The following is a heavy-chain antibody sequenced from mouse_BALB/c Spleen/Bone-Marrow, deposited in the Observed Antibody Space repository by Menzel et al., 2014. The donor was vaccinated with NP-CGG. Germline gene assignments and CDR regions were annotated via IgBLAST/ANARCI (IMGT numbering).Heavy chain of an antibody. CDR2: ISDGGSYT. CDR3: ARGNYGNYGAMDY. V-gene: IGHV5-4*02. J-gene: IGHJ4*01. D-gene: IGHD2-1*01. Sequence: EVKLMESGGGLVKLGGSLKLSCAASGFTFSDYYMYWVRQTPEKRLEWVATISDGGSYTYYPDSVKGRFTISRDNAKNNLYLQMSSLKSEDTAMYYCARGNYGNYGAMDYWGQGTSVTVSS. CDR1: GFTFSDYY.